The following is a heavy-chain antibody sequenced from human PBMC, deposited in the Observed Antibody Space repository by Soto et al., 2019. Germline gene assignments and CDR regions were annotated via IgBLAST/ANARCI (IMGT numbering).Heavy chain of an antibody. CDR1: GFTFSSYW. CDR3: ARGGGDCSSTSCYATYYYYYMDV. D-gene: IGHD2-2*01. V-gene: IGHV3-7*01. CDR2: IKQDGSEK. Sequence: GGSLRLSCAASGFTFSSYWMSWVRQAPGKGLEWVANIKQDGSEKYYVDSAKGRFTISRDNAKNSLYLQMNSLRAEDTAVYYCARGGGDCSSTSCYATYYYYYMDVWGKGTTVTVSS. J-gene: IGHJ6*03.